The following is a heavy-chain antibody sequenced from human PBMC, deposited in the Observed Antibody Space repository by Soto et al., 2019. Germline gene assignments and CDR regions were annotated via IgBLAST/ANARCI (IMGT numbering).Heavy chain of an antibody. CDR3: ARDPIGGGTPYYCDY. V-gene: IGHV1-2*02. CDR1: GYTFTGDY. D-gene: IGHD3-10*01. Sequence: ASVKVSCKASGYTFTGDYMHWVGQAPGQGLEWMGWINPDTGGADYSQKFQGRVSMTRDTSISTAYMELTSLTSDDTAVYYCARDPIGGGTPYYCDYWGQGTLVTVSS. J-gene: IGHJ4*02. CDR2: INPDTGGA.